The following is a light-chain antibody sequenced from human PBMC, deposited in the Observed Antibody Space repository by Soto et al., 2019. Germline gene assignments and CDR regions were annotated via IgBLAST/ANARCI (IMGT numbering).Light chain of an antibody. Sequence: QSALTQPRSVSGSPGQSVTISCTGTSSDVGGYNYVSWYQQHLGKAPKLMIYDVNKWPSGVPHRFSGSKSGNTASLTISGLQAEDEADYHCCSYAGSHTPWVFGGGTKLTVL. CDR2: DVN. CDR1: SSDVGGYNY. J-gene: IGLJ3*02. V-gene: IGLV2-11*01. CDR3: CSYAGSHTPWV.